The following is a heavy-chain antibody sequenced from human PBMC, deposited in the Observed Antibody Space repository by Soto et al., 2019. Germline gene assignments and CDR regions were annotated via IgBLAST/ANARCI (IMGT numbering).Heavy chain of an antibody. Sequence: PGGSLRLSCAASGFTFSIYWMHWVRQGPGKGLVWVSRVNSDESTTSYADPVKGRFTISRDNAKNTLYLQMSSLRVEDTALYYCVCFECGRTAVVTAMEANGYWGQGTLVTVSS. CDR3: VCFECGRTAVVTAMEANGY. V-gene: IGHV3-74*01. CDR2: VNSDESTT. D-gene: IGHD2-21*02. J-gene: IGHJ4*02. CDR1: GFTFSIYW.